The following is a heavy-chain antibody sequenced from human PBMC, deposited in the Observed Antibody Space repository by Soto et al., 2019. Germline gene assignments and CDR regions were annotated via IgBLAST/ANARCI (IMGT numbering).Heavy chain of an antibody. J-gene: IGHJ4*02. CDR2: ITGGGSFK. Sequence: EVDLVESGGGLIQPGGSLRLSCAGSGFVFSDYSINWVRQAPGMGLEWVSLITGGGSFKKYADSVKGRFTISRDNANNLVFLEMNRLRDGDTAVYYCARDYNGRSTDFWGQGTLVTVSS. V-gene: IGHV3-48*02. CDR3: ARDYNGRSTDF. D-gene: IGHD2-8*01. CDR1: GFVFSDYS.